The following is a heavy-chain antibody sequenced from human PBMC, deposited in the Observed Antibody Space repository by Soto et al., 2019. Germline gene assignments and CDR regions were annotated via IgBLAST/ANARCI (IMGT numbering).Heavy chain of an antibody. Sequence: GGSLRLSCAASGFTFSSYGMHWVRQAPGKGLEWVAVIWYDGSNKYYADSVKGRFTISRDNSKNTLYLQMNSLRAEDTAVYYCARRDEWLLLDYWGQGTLVTVSS. CDR2: IWYDGSNK. J-gene: IGHJ4*02. CDR1: GFTFSSYG. CDR3: ARRDEWLLLDY. V-gene: IGHV3-33*01. D-gene: IGHD3-22*01.